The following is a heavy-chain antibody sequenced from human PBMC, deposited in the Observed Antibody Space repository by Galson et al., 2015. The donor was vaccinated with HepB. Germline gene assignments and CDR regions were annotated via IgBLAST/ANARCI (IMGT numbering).Heavy chain of an antibody. CDR2: ISSSSSYI. CDR3: ARGLYDYVWGSYRYPVW. V-gene: IGHV3-21*01. CDR1: GFTFSSYS. D-gene: IGHD3-16*02. J-gene: IGHJ4*02. Sequence: SLRLSCAASGFTFSSYSMNWVRQAPGKGLEWVSSISSSSSYIYYADSVKGRFTISRDNAKNSLYLQMNSLRAEDTAVYYCARGLYDYVWGSYRYPVWWGQGTLVTVSS.